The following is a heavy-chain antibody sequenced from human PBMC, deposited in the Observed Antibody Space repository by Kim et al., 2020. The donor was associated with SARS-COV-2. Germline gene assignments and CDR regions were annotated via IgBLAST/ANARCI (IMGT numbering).Heavy chain of an antibody. D-gene: IGHD3-9*01. CDR2: IRSKANSYAT. Sequence: GGSLRLSCAASGFTFSGSAMHWVRQASEKGLEWVGRIRSKANSYATAYAASVKGRFTISRDDSKNTAYLQMNSLKTEDTAVYYCTRRRDILTPGWGQGTLVTVSS. V-gene: IGHV3-73*01. CDR1: GFTFSGSA. CDR3: TRRRDILTPG. J-gene: IGHJ4*02.